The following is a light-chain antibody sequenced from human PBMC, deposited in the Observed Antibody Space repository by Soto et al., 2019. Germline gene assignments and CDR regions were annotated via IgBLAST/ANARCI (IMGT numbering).Light chain of an antibody. CDR2: EGS. V-gene: IGLV2-23*01. J-gene: IGLJ1*01. CDR1: SNDVGSYNL. CDR3: CSYAGSNYYV. Sequence: QSVLTQPASVSGSPGQSITISCTGTSNDVGSYNLVSWYQHHPGKAPKLMIFEGSKRPSGVSNRFSGSKSGNTASLTISGLQAEYDADFYCCSYAGSNYYVFGTGTKVTVL.